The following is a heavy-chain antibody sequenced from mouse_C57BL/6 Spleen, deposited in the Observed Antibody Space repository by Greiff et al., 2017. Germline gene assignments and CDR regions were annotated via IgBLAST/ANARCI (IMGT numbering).Heavy chain of an antibody. V-gene: IGHV1-64*01. CDR1: GYTFTSYW. CDR3: AREHGYGFDY. D-gene: IGHD2-2*01. J-gene: IGHJ2*01. Sequence: QVQLKEPGAELVRPGASVKLSCKASGYTFTSYWMHWVKQRPGQGLEWIGMIHPNSGSTNYNEKFKSKATLTVDKSSSTADMQLSSLTSEDSAVYYCAREHGYGFDYWGQGTTLTVSS. CDR2: IHPNSGST.